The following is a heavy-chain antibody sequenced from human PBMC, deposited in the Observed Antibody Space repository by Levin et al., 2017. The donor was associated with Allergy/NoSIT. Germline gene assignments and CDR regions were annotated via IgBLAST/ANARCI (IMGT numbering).Heavy chain of an antibody. Sequence: GGSLRLSCAASGFTFSDYYMSWIRQAPGKGLEWVSYISSSSSYTNYADSVKGRFTISRDNAKNSLYLQMNSLRAEDTAVYYCASANYGSGSYDYWGQGTLVTVSS. J-gene: IGHJ4*02. CDR3: ASANYGSGSYDY. D-gene: IGHD3-10*01. CDR2: ISSSSSYT. CDR1: GFTFSDYY. V-gene: IGHV3-11*03.